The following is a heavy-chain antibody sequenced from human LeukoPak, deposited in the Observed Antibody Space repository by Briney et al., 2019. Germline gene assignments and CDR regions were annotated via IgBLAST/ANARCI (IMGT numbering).Heavy chain of an antibody. CDR1: GFTFDDYA. Sequence: GRSLRLSCAASGFTFDDYAMHWVRQAPGKGLEWVSGISWNSGSIGYADSVKGRFTISRDNAKNSLYLQMNSLRAEDTAVYYCARGKRWRGYFDYWGQGTLVTVSS. D-gene: IGHD4-23*01. V-gene: IGHV3-9*01. J-gene: IGHJ4*02. CDR3: ARGKRWRGYFDY. CDR2: ISWNSGSI.